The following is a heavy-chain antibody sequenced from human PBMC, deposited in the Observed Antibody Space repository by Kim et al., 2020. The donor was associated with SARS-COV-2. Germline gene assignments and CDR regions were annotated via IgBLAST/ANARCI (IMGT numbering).Heavy chain of an antibody. V-gene: IGHV3-33*01. CDR3: ARELGLHSYFDY. D-gene: IGHD7-27*01. CDR1: GFTFSSYG. Sequence: GVSLRLSCAASGFTFSSYGMHWVRQAPGKGLEWVAVIWYDGSNKYYADSVKGRFTISRDNSKNTLYLQMNSLRAEDTAVYYCARELGLHSYFDYWGQGTLVTVSS. CDR2: IWYDGSNK. J-gene: IGHJ4*02.